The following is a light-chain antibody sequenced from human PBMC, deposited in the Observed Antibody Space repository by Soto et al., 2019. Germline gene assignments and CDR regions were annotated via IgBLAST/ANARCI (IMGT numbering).Light chain of an antibody. CDR3: QHYNNWPPWT. CDR1: QSVSTN. CDR2: GAS. J-gene: IGKJ1*01. V-gene: IGKV3-15*01. Sequence: EVVMTQSPATLSVSPGERATLSCRASQSVSTNLAWYQHKPGQAPRLLIYGASTRATGIPASFSGSGSGTEFTLTISSLQSEDFAVYYCQHYNNWPPWTFGQGTKADIK.